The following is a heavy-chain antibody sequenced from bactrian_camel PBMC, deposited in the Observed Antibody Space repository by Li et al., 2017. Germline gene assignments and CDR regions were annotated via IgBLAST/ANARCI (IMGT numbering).Heavy chain of an antibody. CDR2: IDSDGSI. J-gene: IGHJ4*01. Sequence: HVQLVESGGGSVQAGGSLRLSCVASGYTGYTFSRGCMGWFRQAPGKEREGVATIDSDGSIRYADFVKGRFTISKDNAKNTLYLQLSSLKPEDTAMYICAADLFCDWRRLALDRGRYNYWGRGTQVTVS. CDR1: GYTGYTFSRGC. V-gene: IGHV3S53*01. CDR3: AADLFCDWRRLALDRGRYNY. D-gene: IGHD1*01.